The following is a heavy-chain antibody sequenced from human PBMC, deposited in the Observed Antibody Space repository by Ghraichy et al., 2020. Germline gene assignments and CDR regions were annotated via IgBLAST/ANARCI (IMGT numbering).Heavy chain of an antibody. CDR2: ISSSGTTT. J-gene: IGHJ3*01. CDR3: ARASWELDFFDL. D-gene: IGHD1-26*01. CDR1: GFTLRNYQ. Sequence: GGSLRLSCAASGFTLRNYQMTWIRQAPGKGLEWLADISSSGTTTLYAGSVEGRLTVSRDTAKNSLFLPMHSLRADDTAIYYCARASWELDFFDLWGQGTVVTVSS. V-gene: IGHV3-11*01.